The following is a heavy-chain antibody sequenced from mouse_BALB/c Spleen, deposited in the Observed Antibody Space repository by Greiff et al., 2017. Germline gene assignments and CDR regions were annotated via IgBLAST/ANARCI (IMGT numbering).Heavy chain of an antibody. V-gene: IGHV3-2*02. CDR2: ISYSGST. D-gene: IGHD2-4*01. CDR1: GYSITSDYA. CDR3: ARLPLDYDDDY. J-gene: IGHJ4*01. Sequence: EVKLLESGPGLVKPSQSLSLTCTVTGYSITSDYAWNWIRQFPGNKLEWMGYISYSGSTSYNPSLKSRISITRDTSKNQFFLQLNSVTTEDTATYYCARLPLDYDDDYWGQGTSVTVSS.